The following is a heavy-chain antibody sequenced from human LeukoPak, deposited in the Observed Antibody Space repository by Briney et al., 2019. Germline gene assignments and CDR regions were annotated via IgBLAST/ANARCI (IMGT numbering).Heavy chain of an antibody. V-gene: IGHV3-11*01. CDR3: SKDPNGDYVGAFDM. CDR1: GFTFSDYY. J-gene: IGHJ3*02. Sequence: PGGSLRLSCAASGFTFSDYYMSWIRQAPGKGLEWVSYISSSGSTIYYADSVKGRFTISRDNAKNSLYLQMNSLRADDTALYYCSKDPNGDYVGAFDMWGPGTMVTVSS. CDR2: ISSSGSTI. D-gene: IGHD4-17*01.